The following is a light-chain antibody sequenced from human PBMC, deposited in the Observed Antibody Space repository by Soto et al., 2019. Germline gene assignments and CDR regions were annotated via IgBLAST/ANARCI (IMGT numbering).Light chain of an antibody. CDR3: QQRSNWPPGLT. V-gene: IGKV3D-20*02. Sequence: EIVLTQSPGTLSLSPGERVTLSCRASQTVNNNYLAWYQQTPGQAPRLLIYGASNRATGIPGRFGGSGSGTDFTLTISRLEPEDFAMYYCQQRSNWPPGLTFGGGTKVEIK. J-gene: IGKJ4*01. CDR2: GAS. CDR1: QTVNNNY.